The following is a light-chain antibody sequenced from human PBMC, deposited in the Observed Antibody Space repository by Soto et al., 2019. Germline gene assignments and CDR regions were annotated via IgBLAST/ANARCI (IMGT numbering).Light chain of an antibody. CDR1: QSVSRN. Sequence: ETVMTQSPATLSVSPGERVTLSCRASQSVSRNLAWYQQRPGQAPRLLIYGASTRAAGLPARFSGSGSGTQFPLTKSSPQSEDLGVYYCKQYNNWPLIFGGGTKVEI. CDR3: KQYNNWPLI. J-gene: IGKJ4*01. CDR2: GAS. V-gene: IGKV3-15*01.